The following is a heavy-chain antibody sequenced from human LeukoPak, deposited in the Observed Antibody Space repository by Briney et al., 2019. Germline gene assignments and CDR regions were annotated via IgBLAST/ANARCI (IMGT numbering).Heavy chain of an antibody. CDR2: IYHSGST. D-gene: IGHD2-15*01. V-gene: IGHV4-4*02. CDR1: GGSISSSNW. J-gene: IGHJ5*02. CDR3: ARDLSGVVAATP. Sequence: SETLSLTCAVSGGSISSSNWWSWVRQPPGQGLEWIGEIYHSGSTNYNPSLKSRVTMSVDKSKNQFSLKLSSVTAADTAVYYCARDLSGVVAATPWGQGTLVTVSS.